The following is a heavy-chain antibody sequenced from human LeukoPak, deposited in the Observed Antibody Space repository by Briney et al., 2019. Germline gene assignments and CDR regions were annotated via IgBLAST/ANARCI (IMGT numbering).Heavy chain of an antibody. CDR2: ISAYNGNT. V-gene: IGHV1-18*01. CDR3: ARDQQLWSADFDY. Sequence: ASVKVSCKASGYRFNSQGMNWVRQAPGQGLEWMGWISAYNGNTNYAQKLQGRVTMTTDTSTSTAYMELRSLRSDDTAVYYCARDQQLWSADFDYWGQGTLVTVSS. J-gene: IGHJ4*02. D-gene: IGHD5-18*01. CDR1: GYRFNSQG.